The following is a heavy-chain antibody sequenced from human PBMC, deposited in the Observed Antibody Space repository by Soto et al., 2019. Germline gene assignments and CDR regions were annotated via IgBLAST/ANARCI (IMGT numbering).Heavy chain of an antibody. CDR1: GGSFSGYY. Sequence: PSETLSLTCAVYGGSFSGYYWSWIRQPPGKGLEWIGEINHSGSTNYNPSLKSRVTISVDTSKNQFSLKLSSVTAADTAVYYCARGPKYSSGWFPRNWFDPWGQGTLVTVSS. CDR2: INHSGST. D-gene: IGHD6-19*01. CDR3: ARGPKYSSGWFPRNWFDP. V-gene: IGHV4-34*01. J-gene: IGHJ5*02.